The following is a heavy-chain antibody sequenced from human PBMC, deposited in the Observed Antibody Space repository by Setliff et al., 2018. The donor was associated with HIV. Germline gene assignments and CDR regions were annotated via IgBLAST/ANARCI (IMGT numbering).Heavy chain of an antibody. CDR2: INSDGGST. D-gene: IGHD3-22*01. Sequence: GGSLRLSCAASGFTFSSYAMSWVRQAPGKGLVWVSRINSDGGSTSYADSVKGRFTISRDNAKNTLYLQMNSLRAEDTAVYYCATEGLLLESFDYWGQGTLVTVSS. CDR3: ATEGLLLESFDY. V-gene: IGHV3-74*01. CDR1: GFTFSSYA. J-gene: IGHJ4*02.